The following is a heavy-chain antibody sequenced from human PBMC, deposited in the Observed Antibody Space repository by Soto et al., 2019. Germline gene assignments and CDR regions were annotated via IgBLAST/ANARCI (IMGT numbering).Heavy chain of an antibody. CDR3: VRGDGDYHDGNGYLGRH. D-gene: IGHD5-18*01. V-gene: IGHV1-18*01. Sequence: ASVKVSCKASGYTFTSYGLSWVRQAPGQGLEWMGWINGYTGNTNYAQKYQGRVTMTTDTSTNTAYLDLWTLISDDTAVYYCVRGDGDYHDGNGYLGRHGGQG. CDR1: GYTFTSYG. J-gene: IGHJ1*01. CDR2: INGYTGNT.